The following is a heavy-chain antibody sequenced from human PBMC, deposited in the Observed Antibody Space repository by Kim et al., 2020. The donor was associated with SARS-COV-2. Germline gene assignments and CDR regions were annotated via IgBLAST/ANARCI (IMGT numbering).Heavy chain of an antibody. CDR3: ARGPNYSPFDY. V-gene: IGHV3-48*03. D-gene: IGHD4-4*01. Sequence: IYYADAVRGRLTISRDNDKNSLYLQMNSLRAEDTAVYYCARGPNYSPFDYWGQGTLVTVSS. J-gene: IGHJ4*02. CDR2: I.